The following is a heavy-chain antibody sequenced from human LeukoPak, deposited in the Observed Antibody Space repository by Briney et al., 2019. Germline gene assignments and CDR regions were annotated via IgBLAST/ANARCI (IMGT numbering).Heavy chain of an antibody. CDR3: ARGNAPPGIQLWLRKKGFDP. J-gene: IGHJ5*02. CDR2: ITSGSSYI. D-gene: IGHD5-18*01. Sequence: GGSLRLSCAASGFTFSSYNMNWVRQAPGQGLEGVSSITSGSSYIYYADSVKGRFTICRDNAKSSLYLQMNSLRAEDTAVYYCARGNAPPGIQLWLRKKGFDPWGQGTLVTVSS. CDR1: GFTFSSYN. V-gene: IGHV3-21*01.